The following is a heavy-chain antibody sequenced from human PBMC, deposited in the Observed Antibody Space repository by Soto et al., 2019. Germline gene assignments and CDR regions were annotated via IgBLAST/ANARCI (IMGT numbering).Heavy chain of an antibody. Sequence: QVQLQESGPGLVKPSQTLSLTCTVSGGSISNGGYYWSWIRQHPGKGLEWIGYIYYSGSTYYNPSLKSRIIISLDTSKNQFSLILSSVTAADTAVYYCARVQRANNWFDPWGQGTLVTVSS. CDR2: IYYSGST. V-gene: IGHV4-31*03. CDR1: GGSISNGGYY. J-gene: IGHJ5*02. CDR3: ARVQRANNWFDP.